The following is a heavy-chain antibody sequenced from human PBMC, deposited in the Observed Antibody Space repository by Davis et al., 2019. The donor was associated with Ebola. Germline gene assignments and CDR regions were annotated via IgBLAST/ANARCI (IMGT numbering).Heavy chain of an antibody. V-gene: IGHV4-39*07. J-gene: IGHJ4*02. CDR3: ARDGYSYEGYFDY. CDR2: ICYSGST. Sequence: PSETLSLTCTVSGGSISSSSYYCDRIRQPPVSRLEWVGSICYSGSTYYNPSLKSRVTISVDRSQNQFSLKLNSVTASDTALYYCARDGYSYEGYFDYWGQGTLVTVSS. D-gene: IGHD5-18*01. CDR1: GGSISSSSYY.